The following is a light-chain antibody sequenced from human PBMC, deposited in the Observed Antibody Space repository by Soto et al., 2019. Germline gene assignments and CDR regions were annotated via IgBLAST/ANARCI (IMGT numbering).Light chain of an antibody. CDR3: QQYNNWPPT. CDR1: QSVTSK. J-gene: IGKJ1*01. CDR2: GAS. V-gene: IGKV3-15*01. Sequence: EIAMTQSPATLSVSPGERATLSCRASQSVTSKLAWYQQTPGQAPRLLIYGASTRATGIPARFSGSGSGTEFILTISSLQSEDFEVYYCQQYNNWPPTCGQGTKVEIK.